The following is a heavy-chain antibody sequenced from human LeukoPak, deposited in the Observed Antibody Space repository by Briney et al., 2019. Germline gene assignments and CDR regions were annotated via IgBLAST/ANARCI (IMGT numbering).Heavy chain of an antibody. Sequence: GGSLRLSCAASGFTFSSYSMNWVRQAPGKGLEWVSSISSSSSYIYYADSVKGRFTISRDNAKNSLYLQMNSLGAEDTAVYYCARIHAVGGINVWIWGQGTMVTVSS. CDR1: GFTFSSYS. CDR2: ISSSSSYI. J-gene: IGHJ3*02. D-gene: IGHD2-15*01. V-gene: IGHV3-21*01. CDR3: ARIHAVGGINVWI.